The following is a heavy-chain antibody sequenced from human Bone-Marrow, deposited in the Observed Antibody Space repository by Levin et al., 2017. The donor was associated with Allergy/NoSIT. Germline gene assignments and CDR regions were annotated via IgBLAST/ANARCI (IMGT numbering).Heavy chain of an antibody. D-gene: IGHD1-26*01. CDR3: ARPVGATTGAYYYYYGMDV. Sequence: GGSLRLSCAASGFTFSSYAMHWVRQAPGKGLEWVAVISYDGSNKYYADSVKGRFTISRDNSKNTLYLQMNSLRAEDTAVYYCARPVGATTGAYYYYYGMDVWGQGTTVTVSS. V-gene: IGHV3-30-3*01. CDR1: GFTFSSYA. J-gene: IGHJ6*02. CDR2: ISYDGSNK.